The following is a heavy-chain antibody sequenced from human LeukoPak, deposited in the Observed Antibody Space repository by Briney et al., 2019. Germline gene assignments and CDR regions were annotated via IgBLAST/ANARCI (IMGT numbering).Heavy chain of an antibody. V-gene: IGHV1-2*02. CDR3: ARDEGSTYNQLDY. CDR1: GYTFENFY. CDR2: INGNDGST. D-gene: IGHD1-14*01. J-gene: IGHJ4*02. Sequence: ASVKVSCKASGYTFENFYIHWVRQAPGQGPEWMGWINGNDGSTKYAQKFQGRITMTRVTAISTVYMNLSGLRPDDTATYYCARDEGSTYNQLDYWGQGTLVTVSS.